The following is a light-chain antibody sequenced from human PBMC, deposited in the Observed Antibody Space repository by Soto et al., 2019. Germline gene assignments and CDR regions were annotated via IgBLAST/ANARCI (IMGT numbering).Light chain of an antibody. CDR2: EVT. CDR1: SSDVGGYNY. CDR3: SSYAASNNFYFV. J-gene: IGLJ3*02. Sequence: QSALTQPPSASGSPGRSVTMSCTGTSSDVGGYNYVSWYQQYPGRAPKLMIYEVTKRPSGVPDRFSGSKSGNTASLTVSGLQAEDEADYYCSSYAASNNFYFVFGGGTQLTVL. V-gene: IGLV2-8*01.